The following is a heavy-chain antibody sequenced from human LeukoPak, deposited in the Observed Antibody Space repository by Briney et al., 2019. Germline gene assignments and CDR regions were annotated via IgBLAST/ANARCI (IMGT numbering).Heavy chain of an antibody. D-gene: IGHD3-3*01. Sequence: GRSLRLSCAASGFTFDDYAMHWVRQAPGKGLEWVSGISWNSGSIGYADSVKGRFTISRDNAKNSLYLQMNSLRAEDTALYYCAKGHVRFLEWLSEDYWGQGTLVTVSS. J-gene: IGHJ4*02. CDR3: AKGHVRFLEWLSEDY. V-gene: IGHV3-9*01. CDR1: GFTFDDYA. CDR2: ISWNSGSI.